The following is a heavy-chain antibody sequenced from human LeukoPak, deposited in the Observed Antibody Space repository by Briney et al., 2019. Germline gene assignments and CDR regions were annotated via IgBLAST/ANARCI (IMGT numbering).Heavy chain of an antibody. J-gene: IGHJ4*02. Sequence: SETLSLTCAVYGGSFSGYYWSWIRQPPGKGLEWIGEINHSGSTNYNPSLKSRVTISVDTSKNQFSLKLSSVTAADTAVYYCARLGYCSSTSCPRALNYWGQGTLVTVSA. V-gene: IGHV4-34*01. CDR1: GGSFSGYY. CDR2: INHSGST. D-gene: IGHD2-2*01. CDR3: ARLGYCSSTSCPRALNY.